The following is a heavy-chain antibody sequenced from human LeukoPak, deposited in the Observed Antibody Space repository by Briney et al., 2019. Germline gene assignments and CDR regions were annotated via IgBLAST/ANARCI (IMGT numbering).Heavy chain of an antibody. CDR3: ARQFFWSGYSHAFDI. CDR1: GGSISSSSYY. CDR2: VYYSGST. V-gene: IGHV4-39*01. Sequence: SETLSLTCTVSGGSISSSSYYWGWIRQPPGKGLEWIGTVYYSGSTYYNPSLKGRVTISVDTSKNQFSLKLSSVTAADTAVYYCARQFFWSGYSHAFDIWGQGAMVTVSS. J-gene: IGHJ3*02. D-gene: IGHD3-3*01.